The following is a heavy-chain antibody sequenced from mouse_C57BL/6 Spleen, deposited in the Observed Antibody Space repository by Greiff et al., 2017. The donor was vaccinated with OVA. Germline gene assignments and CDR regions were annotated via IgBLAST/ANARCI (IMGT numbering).Heavy chain of an antibody. CDR3: ARDYGSSHVGYFDV. J-gene: IGHJ1*03. D-gene: IGHD1-1*01. CDR2: IDPNSGGT. CDR1: GYTFTSYW. Sequence: QVQLQQPGAELVKPGASVKLSCKASGYTFTSYWMHWVKQRPGRGLEWIGRIDPNSGGTKYNEKFQSKATLTVDKPSSTAYMQLSSLTSEDSAVYDCARDYGSSHVGYFDVWGTGTTVTVSS. V-gene: IGHV1-72*01.